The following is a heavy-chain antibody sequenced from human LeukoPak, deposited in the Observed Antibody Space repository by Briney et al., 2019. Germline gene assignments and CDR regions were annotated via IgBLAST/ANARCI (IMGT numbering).Heavy chain of an antibody. CDR2: IHYSGST. J-gene: IGHJ4*02. V-gene: IGHV4-59*08. D-gene: IGHD3-22*01. Sequence: PSETLSLTCTVSGGSISSYYWSWIRQPPGKGLEWIGYIHYSGSTNYNPSLKSRLTISVETSKNQFSLKLSSVTAADTAVYYCARRTDYYDSSGYYGGYHYWGQGTLVTVSS. CDR1: GGSISSYY. CDR3: ARRTDYYDSSGYYGGYHY.